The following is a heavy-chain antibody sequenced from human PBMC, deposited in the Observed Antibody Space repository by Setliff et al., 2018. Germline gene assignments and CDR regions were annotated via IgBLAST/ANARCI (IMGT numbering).Heavy chain of an antibody. CDR3: TTDWSRGGSRNYLQLDY. V-gene: IGHV1-69*10. CDR2: SIPINGLA. Sequence: SVTVSCKASGEIFSSNGITWVRQAPGQGRPGVGGSIPINGLATYEQKFQGRVTINADKSTSTLFLQMNNLKTEDTAVYYCTTDWSRGGSRNYLQLDYWGPGTLVTVSS. CDR1: GEIFSSNG. D-gene: IGHD3-16*01. J-gene: IGHJ4*02.